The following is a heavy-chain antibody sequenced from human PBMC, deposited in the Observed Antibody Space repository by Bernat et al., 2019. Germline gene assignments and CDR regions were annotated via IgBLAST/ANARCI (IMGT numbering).Heavy chain of an antibody. CDR3: ARVGMVPKNYGLDV. Sequence: EVQLVESGGGLVQPGGSLRLPCAASGFTFSSCWMHWVRQAPGKGLVWVSRINSDGSSTSYADSVKGRFTISRDNAKNTLYLQMNSLSAEDTTVYYCARVGMVPKNYGLDVWGQGTTVTVSS. V-gene: IGHV3-74*01. CDR2: INSDGSST. D-gene: IGHD6-13*01. CDR1: GFTFSSCW. J-gene: IGHJ6*02.